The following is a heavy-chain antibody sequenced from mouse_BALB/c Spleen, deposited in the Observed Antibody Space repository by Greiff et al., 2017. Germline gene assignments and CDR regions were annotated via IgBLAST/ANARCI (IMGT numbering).Heavy chain of an antibody. CDR3: TRSYGYDYYAMDY. J-gene: IGHJ4*01. V-gene: IGHV1S22*01. D-gene: IGHD1-2*01. Sequence: LQQPGSELVRPGASVKLSCKASGYTFTSYWMHWVKQRPGQGLEWIGNIYPGSGSTNYDEKFKSKGTLTVDTSSSTAYMHLSSLTSEDSAVYCCTRSYGYDYYAMDYWGQGTSVTVSS. CDR2: IYPGSGST. CDR1: GYTFTSYW.